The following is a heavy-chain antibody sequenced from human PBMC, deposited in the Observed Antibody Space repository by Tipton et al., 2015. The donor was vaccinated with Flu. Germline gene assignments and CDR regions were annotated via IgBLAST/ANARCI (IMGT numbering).Heavy chain of an antibody. V-gene: IGHV4-31*03. CDR3: ARSIRGSYWFDP. Sequence: TLSLTCTVSGGSINSASHYWSWIRQFSGKDLEWVGYLWYTGGTYYNPSLKTRVTISVDSSENQLSLNLTSVTAADTSVYYCARSIRGSYWFDPWGQGTLVTVSS. CDR1: GGSINSASHY. J-gene: IGHJ5*02. CDR2: LWYTGGT. D-gene: IGHD3-10*01.